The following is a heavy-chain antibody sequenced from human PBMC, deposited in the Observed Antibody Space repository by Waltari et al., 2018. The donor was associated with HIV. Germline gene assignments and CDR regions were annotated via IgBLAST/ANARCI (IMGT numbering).Heavy chain of an antibody. CDR1: GFTFDDYA. Sequence: EVQLVESGGGLVQPGRSLRLSCAASGFTFDDYAMHWVRQAPGKGLEWVSGISLNSGVIVYADSVKGRFTISRDNAKNSLYLQMNSLRPEDTALYYCAKDRASGRYYESDGFDPWGQGTLVTVSS. D-gene: IGHD1-26*01. J-gene: IGHJ5*02. CDR2: ISLNSGVI. CDR3: AKDRASGRYYESDGFDP. V-gene: IGHV3-9*01.